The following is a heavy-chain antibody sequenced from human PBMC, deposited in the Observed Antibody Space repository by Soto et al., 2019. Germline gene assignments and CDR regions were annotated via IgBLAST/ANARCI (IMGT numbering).Heavy chain of an antibody. Sequence: QVQLVQSGAEVKRPGASVKVSCKASGYTFSSYGISWVRQAPGQGLEWMGWISVYNGNTDYAQKFQDRVTMTTDTSKCAAYMELRSLRSDDTAVHYCARDRSSSDIWGQGTMVIVSS. CDR2: ISVYNGNT. CDR3: ARDRSSSDI. D-gene: IGHD6-6*01. V-gene: IGHV1-18*01. CDR1: GYTFSSYG. J-gene: IGHJ3*02.